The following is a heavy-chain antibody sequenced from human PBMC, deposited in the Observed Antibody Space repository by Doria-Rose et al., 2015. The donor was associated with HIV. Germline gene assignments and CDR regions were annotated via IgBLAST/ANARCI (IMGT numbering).Heavy chain of an antibody. CDR3: GRGSGYPTAWTYYDP. Sequence: TSGHSWGWIRQPPGKGLEWIGNIHHTGDTYYNPSLNGRVTMSVDTSKNQFSLKLNSVSGADTAVYYCGRGSGYPTAWTYYDPWGQGTLVSVPS. CDR2: IHHTGDT. D-gene: IGHD1-7*01. J-gene: IGHJ5*02. V-gene: IGHV4-38-2*02. CDR1: TSGHS.